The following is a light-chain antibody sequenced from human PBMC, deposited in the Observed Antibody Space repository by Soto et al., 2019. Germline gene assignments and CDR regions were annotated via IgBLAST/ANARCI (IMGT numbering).Light chain of an antibody. Sequence: QTVVTQEPWFSVSPGGTVTLSCGLNSGSVSTTYYPSWYQQTPGQAPRTLIYNTNTRSSGVPDRFSGSILENKAALTITGAQADDESDYYCVLYMGNSIVIFGGGTKLTVL. V-gene: IGLV8-61*01. CDR3: VLYMGNSIVI. J-gene: IGLJ2*01. CDR2: NTN. CDR1: SGSVSTTYY.